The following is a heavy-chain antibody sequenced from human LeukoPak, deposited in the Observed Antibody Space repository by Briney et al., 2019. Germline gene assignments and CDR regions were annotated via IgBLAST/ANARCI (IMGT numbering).Heavy chain of an antibody. D-gene: IGHD4-17*01. CDR1: GFTFSSYA. V-gene: IGHV3-23*01. CDR2: ISGSGGST. Sequence: GGSLRLSCAASGFTFSSYAMSWVRQAPGKGLEWVSAISGSGGSTYYADSVKGRFTISRDNTKNSLYLQMDSLTADDTAVYFCACLRGPSDYWGQGTLVTVSS. J-gene: IGHJ4*02. CDR3: ACLRGPSDY.